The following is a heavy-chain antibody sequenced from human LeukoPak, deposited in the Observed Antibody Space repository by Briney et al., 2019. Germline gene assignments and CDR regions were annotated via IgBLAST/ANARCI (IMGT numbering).Heavy chain of an antibody. J-gene: IGHJ4*02. CDR3: ASGYYYDSSGDFDY. V-gene: IGHV3-33*01. Sequence: GGSLRLSCAASGFTFSSYGMHWVRQAPGKGLEWVAVIWNDGSNKYYADSVKGRFTISRDNSKNTLYLQMNSLRAEDTAVYYCASGYYYDSSGDFDYWGQGTLVTVSS. D-gene: IGHD3-22*01. CDR2: IWNDGSNK. CDR1: GFTFSSYG.